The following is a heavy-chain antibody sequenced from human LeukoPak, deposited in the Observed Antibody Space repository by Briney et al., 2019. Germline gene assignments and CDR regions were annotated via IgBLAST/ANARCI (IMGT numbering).Heavy chain of an antibody. Sequence: GESLKISWKGSGYSFTSYWISWVRKMPGKGREMRRGINPSDSYTNYSPSFQGHVTISADKSISTAYLQWSSLKASDTAMYYCARRDAFDIWGQGTMVTVSS. CDR1: GYSFTSYW. CDR2: INPSDSYT. V-gene: IGHV5-10-1*01. J-gene: IGHJ3*02. CDR3: ARRDAFDI.